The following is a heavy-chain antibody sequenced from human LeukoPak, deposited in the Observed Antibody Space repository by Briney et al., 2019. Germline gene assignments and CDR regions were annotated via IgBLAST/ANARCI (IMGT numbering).Heavy chain of an antibody. D-gene: IGHD2/OR15-2a*01. CDR3: VSFYETY. J-gene: IGHJ4*02. CDR2: INSDGSWT. Sequence: RGSLRLSCAASGNYWMHWVRQVPGKGLVWVSHINSDGSWTSYADSVKGRFTISKDNAKNTVYLQMNSLRAEDTAVYYCVSFYETYWGRGTLVTVSS. CDR1: GNYW. V-gene: IGHV3-74*01.